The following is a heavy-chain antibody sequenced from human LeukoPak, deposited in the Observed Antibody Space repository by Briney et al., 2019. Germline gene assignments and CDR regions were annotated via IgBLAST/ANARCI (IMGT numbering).Heavy chain of an antibody. CDR3: AKDGPRLPPHYYYMDV. J-gene: IGHJ6*03. CDR2: IRYDGSNK. Sequence: GGSLRLSCAASGFTFSSYGMHWVRQAPGKGLEWVAFIRYDGSNKYYADSVKGRFTISRDNSKNTLYLQMNSLRAEDTAVYYCAKDGPRLPPHYYYMDVWGKGTTVTISS. V-gene: IGHV3-30*02. CDR1: GFTFSSYG.